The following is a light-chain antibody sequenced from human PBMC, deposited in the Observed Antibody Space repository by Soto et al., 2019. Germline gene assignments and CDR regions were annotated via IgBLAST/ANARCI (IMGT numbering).Light chain of an antibody. Sequence: EIVMTQSPATLSLSPGETATLSCRASQSVSRIYLSWFQQKPGQAPRLLIYGTSTRATGIPVRFSGGGSGTDFTLTISSLQPEDCAVYFCHQDFNLPWTFGQGTKVDIK. J-gene: IGKJ1*01. CDR2: GTS. CDR3: HQDFNLPWT. CDR1: QSVSRIY. V-gene: IGKV3D-7*01.